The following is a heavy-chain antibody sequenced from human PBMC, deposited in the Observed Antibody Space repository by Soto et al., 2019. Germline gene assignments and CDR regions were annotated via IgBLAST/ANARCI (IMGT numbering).Heavy chain of an antibody. J-gene: IGHJ4*02. Sequence: ASVKVSCKASGYTFTSYCISWVRQAPGQGLEWMGWISAYNGNTNYAQKLQGRVTMTTDTSTSTAYMELRSLRSDDTAVYYCATHKQGYYFDYWGQGTLVTVSS. CDR2: ISAYNGNT. V-gene: IGHV1-18*01. CDR3: ATHKQGYYFDY. CDR1: GYTFTSYC.